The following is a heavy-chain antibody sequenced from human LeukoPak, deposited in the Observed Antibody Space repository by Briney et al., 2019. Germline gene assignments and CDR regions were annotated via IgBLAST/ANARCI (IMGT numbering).Heavy chain of an antibody. D-gene: IGHD3-16*01. Sequence: PGGSLRLSCPASGFSFSSYAMTWARQAPVKGLEWVSAISGDGTRTYYADSVKGRFTISRDNSKNTLYLEMSSLRVEDTAIYYCAKWPEGAMDYFDYWGQGTLVTVSS. CDR1: GFSFSSYA. CDR2: ISGDGTRT. J-gene: IGHJ4*02. CDR3: AKWPEGAMDYFDY. V-gene: IGHV3-23*01.